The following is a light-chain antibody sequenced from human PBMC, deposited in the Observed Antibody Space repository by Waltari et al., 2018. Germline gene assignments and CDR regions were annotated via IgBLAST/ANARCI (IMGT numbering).Light chain of an antibody. CDR2: DTS. Sequence: IMLTQSPATLSLSPGERATLYCRTSQSVSSYLAWFQQKPGQAPRLHIYDTSNRATGIPARFSGSGSGTDFTLTISSLEPEDSAVYYCQQRSHWRTFGQGTKVEIK. CDR3: QQRSHWRT. J-gene: IGKJ1*01. CDR1: QSVSSY. V-gene: IGKV3-11*01.